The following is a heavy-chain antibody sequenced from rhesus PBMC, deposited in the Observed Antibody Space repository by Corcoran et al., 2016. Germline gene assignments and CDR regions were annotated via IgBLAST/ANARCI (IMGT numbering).Heavy chain of an antibody. CDR2: IFGNMATT. Sequence: QVQLQESGPGLVKPSETLSLTCTVSGGSISGFYYWSWIRQPPGKGLKWIGEIFGNMATTTYNPPLKSRVTISKDTANNQFSRSLNAVTAADTAVYYCARRNTGSWNPFDYWGQGVLVTVSS. CDR3: ARRNTGSWNPFDY. D-gene: IGHD6-25*01. V-gene: IGHV4-143*01. J-gene: IGHJ4*01. CDR1: GGSISGFYY.